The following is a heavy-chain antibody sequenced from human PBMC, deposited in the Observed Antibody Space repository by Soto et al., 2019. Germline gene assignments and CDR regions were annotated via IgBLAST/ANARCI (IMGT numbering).Heavy chain of an antibody. J-gene: IGHJ4*02. CDR1: GFTFSGSV. Sequence: EVLLVESGGGLVQPGGSLKLSCAVSGFTFSGSVIHWVRQASGKGREWVGRIGMKTNNYATLYAASVKGRFSISRDDSGNMAYLQMNSLKTEDAAVYYCSIQDCGGDSCQRPNWGQGTLVTVSS. D-gene: IGHD2-21*01. V-gene: IGHV3-73*02. CDR2: IGMKTNNYAT. CDR3: SIQDCGGDSCQRPN.